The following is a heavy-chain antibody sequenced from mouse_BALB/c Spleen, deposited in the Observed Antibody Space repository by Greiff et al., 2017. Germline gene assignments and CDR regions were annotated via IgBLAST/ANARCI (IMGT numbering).Heavy chain of an antibody. J-gene: IGHJ1*01. CDR2: IYPGNSDT. Sequence: EVQLQQSGTVLARPGASVKMSCKASGYTFTSYWMHWVKQRPGQGLEWIGAIYPGNSDTSYNQKFKGKAKLTAVTSTSTAYMELSSLTNEDSAVYYCTILLRYGYFDVWGAGTTVTVSS. CDR1: GYTFTSYW. D-gene: IGHD1-1*01. CDR3: TILLRYGYFDV. V-gene: IGHV1-5*01.